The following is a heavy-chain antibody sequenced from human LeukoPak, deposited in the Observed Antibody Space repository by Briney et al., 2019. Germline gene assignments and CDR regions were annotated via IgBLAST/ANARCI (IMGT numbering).Heavy chain of an antibody. CDR2: INHSGST. CDR3: ARGYYDYSNYEGY. V-gene: IGHV4-34*01. CDR1: GGSFSGYY. D-gene: IGHD4-11*01. Sequence: PSETLSLTCAVYGGSFSGYYWSWIHQPPGKGLEWIGEINHSGSTNYNPSLKSRVTISVDTSKNQFSLKLSSVTAADTAVYYCARGYYDYSNYEGYWGQGTLVTVSS. J-gene: IGHJ4*02.